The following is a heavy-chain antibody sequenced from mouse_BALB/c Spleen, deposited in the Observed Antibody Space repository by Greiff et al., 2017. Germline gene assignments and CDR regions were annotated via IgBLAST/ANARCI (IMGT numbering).Heavy chain of an antibody. Sequence: VHVKQSGPELVKPGASVKMSCKASGYTFTSYVMHWVKQKPGQGLEWIGYINPYNDGTKYNEKFKGKATLTSDKSSSTAYMELSSLTSEDSAAYYCATLTTGFWYFDVWGAGTTVTVSS. CDR3: ATLTTGFWYFDV. CDR1: GYTFTSYV. J-gene: IGHJ1*01. V-gene: IGHV1-14*01. D-gene: IGHD1-1*01. CDR2: INPYNDGT.